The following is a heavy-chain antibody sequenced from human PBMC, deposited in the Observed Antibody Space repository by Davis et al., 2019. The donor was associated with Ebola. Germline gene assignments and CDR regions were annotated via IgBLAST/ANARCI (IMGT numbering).Heavy chain of an antibody. CDR1: GFTFSDYY. D-gene: IGHD7-27*01. V-gene: IGHV3-11*01. CDR2: ISSSGSTI. J-gene: IGHJ6*02. CDR3: ARAGDWGSYYYYGMDV. Sequence: GGSLRLSCAASGFTFSDYYMSWIRQAPGKGLEWVSYISSSGSTIYYADSVKGRFNISMDNAKNSLYLQMKSLRAEDTAVYYCARAGDWGSYYYYGMDVWGQGTTVTVSS.